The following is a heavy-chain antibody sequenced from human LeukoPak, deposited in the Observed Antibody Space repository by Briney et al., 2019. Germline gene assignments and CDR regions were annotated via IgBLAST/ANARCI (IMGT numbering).Heavy chain of an antibody. CDR2: MNPNSGNT. J-gene: IGHJ5*02. CDR1: GYTFGSYD. Sequence: ASVKVSCKASGYTFGSYDINWVRQATGQGLEWMGWMNPNSGNTGYAQKFQGRVTMTRNTSIATAYMELTSLRSEDTAMYYCARGLPCTNTSCRQGEWFDPWGQGALVTVSS. CDR3: ARGLPCTNTSCRQGEWFDP. V-gene: IGHV1-8*01. D-gene: IGHD2-2*01.